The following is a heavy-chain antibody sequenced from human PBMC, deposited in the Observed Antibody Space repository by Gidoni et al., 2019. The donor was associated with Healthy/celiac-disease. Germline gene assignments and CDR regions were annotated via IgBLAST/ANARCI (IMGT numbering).Heavy chain of an antibody. V-gene: IGHV3-23*01. Sequence: EVQLLESGGGLVKPGGSLRLSCAASGFTVSSYAMSWVRPAPGKGLEWVSAISGSGGSTYYADSVKGRFTISRDNSKNTLYLQMNSLRAEDTAVYYCAKAPGIVVVINAFDIWGQGTMVTVSS. CDR1: GFTVSSYA. J-gene: IGHJ3*02. CDR3: AKAPGIVVVINAFDI. D-gene: IGHD3-22*01. CDR2: ISGSGGST.